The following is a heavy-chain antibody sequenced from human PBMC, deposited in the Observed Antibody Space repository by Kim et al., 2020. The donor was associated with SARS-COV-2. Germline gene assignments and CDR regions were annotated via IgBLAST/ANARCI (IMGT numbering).Heavy chain of an antibody. J-gene: IGHJ4*02. CDR2: ISSSSSYT. D-gene: IGHD6-13*01. CDR3: ARARWYEPIDY. V-gene: IGHV3-11*06. CDR1: GFTFSDYY. Sequence: GGSLRLSCAASGFTFSDYYMSWIRQAPGKGLEWVSYISSSSSYTNYADSVKGRFTISRDNAKNSLYLQMNSLRAEDTAVYYCARARWYEPIDYWGQGTLVTVSS.